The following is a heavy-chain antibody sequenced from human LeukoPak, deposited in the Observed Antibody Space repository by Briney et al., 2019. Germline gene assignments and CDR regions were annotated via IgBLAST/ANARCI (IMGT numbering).Heavy chain of an antibody. CDR2: ISWNSGSI. D-gene: IGHD6-19*01. J-gene: IGHJ4*02. V-gene: IGHV3-9*01. Sequence: GGSLRLSCAASGFTFSTYGMHWVRQAPGKGLEWVSGISWNSGSIGYADSVKGRFTISRDNAKNSLYLQMNSLRAEDTALYYCAKDSSGPFDYWGQGTLVTVSS. CDR3: AKDSSGPFDY. CDR1: GFTFSTYG.